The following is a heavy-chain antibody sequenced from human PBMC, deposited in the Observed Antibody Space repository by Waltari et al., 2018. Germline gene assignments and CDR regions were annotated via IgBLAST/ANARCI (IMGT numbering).Heavy chain of an antibody. J-gene: IGHJ6*02. CDR1: GLTLSRNY. Sequence: EAQLVESGGGSVQPGGSLKLACAASGLTLSRNYMNWVRQAPGKGLEWVAVMYVGGATQYADSVKDRFIISRDNSKNTLYLQMHSLKVDDTAVYYCVRDIPRDDSSCDVWGQGTTVIVSS. D-gene: IGHD6-13*01. CDR2: MYVGGAT. CDR3: VRDIPRDDSSCDV. V-gene: IGHV3-66*01.